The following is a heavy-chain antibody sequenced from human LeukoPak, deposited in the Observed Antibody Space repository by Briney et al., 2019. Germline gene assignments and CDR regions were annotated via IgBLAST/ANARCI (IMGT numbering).Heavy chain of an antibody. V-gene: IGHV1-18*01. J-gene: IGHJ3*02. CDR3: ARDRAAGYSGYGPLDAFDI. CDR1: GYTFTSRG. CDR2: ISAYNGNT. D-gene: IGHD5-12*01. Sequence: ASVKVSCKASGYTFTSRGISWVRQAPGQGLEWMGWISAYNGNTNYAQKLQGRVTMTTDTSTSTAFMELRSLRSDDTAVYYCARDRAAGYSGYGPLDAFDIWGQGTMVTVSS.